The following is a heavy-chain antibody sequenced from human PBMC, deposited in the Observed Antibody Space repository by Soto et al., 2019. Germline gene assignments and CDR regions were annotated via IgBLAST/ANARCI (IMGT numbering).Heavy chain of an antibody. CDR1: GGTFSSYA. CDR2: IIPIFGTA. J-gene: IGHJ4*02. CDR3: ASYGSGSYYDGKTDY. Sequence: QVQLVQSGAEVKKPGSSVKVSCKASGGTFSSYAISWVRQAPGQGLEWMGGIIPIFGTANYAQKFQGRVTITADESTITAYMELSSLRSEDTAVYYCASYGSGSYYDGKTDYWGQGTLVTVSS. V-gene: IGHV1-69*12. D-gene: IGHD3-10*01.